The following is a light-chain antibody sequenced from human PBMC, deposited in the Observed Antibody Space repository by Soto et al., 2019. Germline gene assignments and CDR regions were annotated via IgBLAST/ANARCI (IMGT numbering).Light chain of an antibody. CDR2: GAS. CDR1: QSVSSN. V-gene: IGKV3-15*01. J-gene: IGKJ1*01. Sequence: EVVMTQPPATLSVSPGERATLSFRASQSVSSNLAWYQQKPGQAPRLLIYGASTRATGIPARFSGSGSGTEFTLTISSLQSEDFAVYYCQQYNNWPPKTFGQGT. CDR3: QQYNNWPPKT.